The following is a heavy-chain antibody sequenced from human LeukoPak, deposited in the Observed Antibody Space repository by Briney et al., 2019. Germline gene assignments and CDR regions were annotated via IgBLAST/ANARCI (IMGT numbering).Heavy chain of an antibody. Sequence: GESLKISCQGSGNSFTSYWIGWVRQMPGKGLEWMGIIYPVDSDTRYSPFFQGQVPISADKPISTAYLQWSSLKASDTAMYYCARLRSHYFDSWGQGTLVTVSS. CDR1: GNSFTSYW. V-gene: IGHV5-51*01. J-gene: IGHJ4*02. CDR3: ARLRSHYFDS. CDR2: IYPVDSDT.